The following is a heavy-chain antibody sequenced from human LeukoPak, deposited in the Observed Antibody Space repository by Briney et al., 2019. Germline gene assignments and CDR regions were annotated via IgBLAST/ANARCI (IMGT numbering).Heavy chain of an antibody. J-gene: IGHJ4*02. CDR1: GGSFSGFY. CDR2: INHSGTT. Sequence: SETLSLTCAVYGGSFSGFYWTWIRQPPGKGLEWIGEINHSGTTNYRPSLKSRVTISVDTSKNQFSLKLSSVTAADTAVHYCASSCTGKSCSAPTRLDYWGQGTLVTVSS. CDR3: ASSCTGKSCSAPTRLDY. D-gene: IGHD2-8*02. V-gene: IGHV4-34*01.